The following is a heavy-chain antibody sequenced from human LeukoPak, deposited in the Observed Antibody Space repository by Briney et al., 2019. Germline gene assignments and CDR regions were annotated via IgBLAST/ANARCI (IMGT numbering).Heavy chain of an antibody. V-gene: IGHV3-23*01. CDR2: ISGGCETT. CDR1: GFTFTNYA. J-gene: IGHJ4*02. Sequence: PGGSLRLSCAVSGFTFTNYAMNWVRQAPAKGLEWVSSISGGCETTYYADPAKGRFTISRDNSQNTLYLQMNSLRAEDTAVYYCARDYADYVGYFFFDYWGQGTLVTVSS. CDR3: ARDYADYVGYFFFDY. D-gene: IGHD4-17*01.